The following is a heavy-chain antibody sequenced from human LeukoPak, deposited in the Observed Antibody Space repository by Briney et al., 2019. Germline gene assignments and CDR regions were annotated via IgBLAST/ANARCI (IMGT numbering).Heavy chain of an antibody. CDR3: ARSGFSSSWDPMGFDY. CDR2: IYSGGST. CDR1: GFTFSSYA. D-gene: IGHD6-13*01. J-gene: IGHJ4*02. Sequence: GGSLRLSCAASGFTFSSYAMSWVRQAPGKGLEWVSVIYSGGSTYYADSVKGRFTISRDNSKNTLYLQMNSLRAEDTAVYYCARSGFSSSWDPMGFDYWGQGTLVTVSS. V-gene: IGHV3-53*01.